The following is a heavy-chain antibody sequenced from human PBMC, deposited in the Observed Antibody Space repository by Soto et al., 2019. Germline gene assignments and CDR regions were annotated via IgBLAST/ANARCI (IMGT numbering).Heavy chain of an antibody. V-gene: IGHV1-2*02. CDR2: INPATGAA. D-gene: IGHD3-3*01. Sequence: QLHLVQSGAVVKKPGASVTVSCSASGYPVTAYYMHWVRQAPGRGLEWMGGINPATGAAKYTQTFQGRVTMTRDTSTSTVFMELGGLTSEDTAVFSWAGGGGVGVAGSAAFDMWGQGTLVTVSS. CDR1: GYPVTAYY. J-gene: IGHJ3*02. CDR3: AGGGGVGVAGSAAFDM.